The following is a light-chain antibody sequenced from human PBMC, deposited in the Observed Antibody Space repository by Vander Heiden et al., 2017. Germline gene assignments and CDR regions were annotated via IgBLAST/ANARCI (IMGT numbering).Light chain of an antibody. CDR1: QSVLYSTNNKNF. CDR2: WAS. J-gene: IGKJ2*01. V-gene: IGKV4-1*01. Sequence: IVMNQSPDALAVSLGERAASNCKSSQSVLYSTNNKNFLAWHQQTPGQPPKLLYYWASTRESGVPDRFSGSWSGTDFTLTISSLQAEDVAFYYRQQYYSTPTFGQGTKLEIK. CDR3: QQYYSTPT.